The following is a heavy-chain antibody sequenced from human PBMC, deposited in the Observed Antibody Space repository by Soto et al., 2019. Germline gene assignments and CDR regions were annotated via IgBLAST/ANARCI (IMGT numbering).Heavy chain of an antibody. J-gene: IGHJ3*02. CDR2: INPNSGGT. CDR3: ARVCITIFGVVIDAFDI. D-gene: IGHD3-3*01. CDR1: GYTFTGYY. V-gene: IGHV1-2*02. Sequence: ASVKVSCKASGYTFTGYYMHWVRQAPGQGLERMGWINPNSGGTNYAQKFQGRVTMTRDTSISTAYMELSRLRSDDTAVYYCARVCITIFGVVIDAFDIWGQGXMVTV.